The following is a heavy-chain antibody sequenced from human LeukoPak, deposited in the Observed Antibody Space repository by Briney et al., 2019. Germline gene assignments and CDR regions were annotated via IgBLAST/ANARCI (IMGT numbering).Heavy chain of an antibody. V-gene: IGHV1-69*04. CDR1: GGTFSSYA. CDR3: ARDLLKEQETTVTFPHTWFDS. CDR2: IIPILGIA. D-gene: IGHD4-17*01. J-gene: IGHJ5*01. Sequence: ASVKVSCKASGGTFSSYAISWVRQAPGQGLEWMGRIIPILGIANYAQKFQGRVTITADKSTSTAYMELSSLRSEETAVCYCARDLLKEQETTVTFPHTWFDSWGQGTLVTVSS.